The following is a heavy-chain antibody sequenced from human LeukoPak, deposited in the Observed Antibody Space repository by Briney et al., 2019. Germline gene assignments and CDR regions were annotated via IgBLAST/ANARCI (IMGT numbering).Heavy chain of an antibody. CDR2: ITSSSSTI. Sequence: GGSLRLSCTASGFTFSTYSMSWVHQAPGKGLEWVSYITSSSSTIYYADSVTGRFTISRDNAKTSLYLQMNSLRDHDTAVYYCAREYSSSSGRDFDVWGQGTMVTVSP. J-gene: IGHJ3*01. D-gene: IGHD6-6*01. CDR1: GFTFSTYS. V-gene: IGHV3-48*02. CDR3: AREYSSSSGRDFDV.